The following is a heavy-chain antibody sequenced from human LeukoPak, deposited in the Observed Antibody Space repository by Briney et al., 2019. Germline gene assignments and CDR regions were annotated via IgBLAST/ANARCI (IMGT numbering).Heavy chain of an antibody. CDR3: ARDPGDYDFWSAEPLNWFDP. J-gene: IGHJ5*02. CDR1: GGTFSSYA. Sequence: SVKDSCKASGGTFSSYAISWVRQAPGQGLEWMGGIIPIFGTANYAQKFQGRVTITADESTSTAYMELSSLRSEDTAVYYCARDPGDYDFWSAEPLNWFDPWGQGTLVSVSS. V-gene: IGHV1-69*01. D-gene: IGHD3-3*01. CDR2: IIPIFGTA.